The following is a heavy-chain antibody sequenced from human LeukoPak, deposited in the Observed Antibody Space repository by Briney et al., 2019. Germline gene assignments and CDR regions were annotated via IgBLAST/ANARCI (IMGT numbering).Heavy chain of an antibody. J-gene: IGHJ4*02. Sequence: ASVKVSCKASGYTFTIYDINWVRQAPGQGLEWMGWMNPNGGNTGYAQKFQGRVTMTRNTSISTAYMELSSLRSEDTAVYYCARALGAPDYYFDYWGQGTLVTVSS. CDR1: GYTFTIYD. D-gene: IGHD1-26*01. V-gene: IGHV1-8*01. CDR2: MNPNGGNT. CDR3: ARALGAPDYYFDY.